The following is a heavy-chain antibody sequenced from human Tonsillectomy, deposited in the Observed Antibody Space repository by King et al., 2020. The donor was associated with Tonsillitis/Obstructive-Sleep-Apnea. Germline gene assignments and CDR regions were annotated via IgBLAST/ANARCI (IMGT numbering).Heavy chain of an antibody. D-gene: IGHD3-22*01. Sequence: VQLQQSGAEVKKPGASVKVSCKASGYTFTTYGISWVRQAPGQGLEWMGWISAYNGDTNYAQKLQDRVTMTTDTSTSTAYLDLRSLRSDDTAVYYCARDSMRHYFDSSDSSAYYTFAYWGQGTLVTVSS. V-gene: IGHV1-18*01. J-gene: IGHJ4*02. CDR3: ARDSMRHYFDSSDSSAYYTFAY. CDR1: GYTFTTYG. CDR2: ISAYNGDT.